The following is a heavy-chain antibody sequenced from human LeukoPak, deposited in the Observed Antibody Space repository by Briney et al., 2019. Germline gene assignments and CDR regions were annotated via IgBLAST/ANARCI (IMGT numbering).Heavy chain of an antibody. CDR1: GGSISSYY. V-gene: IGHV4-4*07. CDR2: IYTSGGT. CDR3: ARDHWGCTNGVCYTYWFDP. J-gene: IGHJ5*02. D-gene: IGHD2-8*01. Sequence: ASETLSLTCTVSGGSISSYYWSWIRQPAGKGLEWIGRIYTSGGTNYNPSLKSRVTMSVDTSKNQFSLKLSSVTAADTAVYYCARDHWGCTNGVCYTYWFDPWGQGTLVTVSS.